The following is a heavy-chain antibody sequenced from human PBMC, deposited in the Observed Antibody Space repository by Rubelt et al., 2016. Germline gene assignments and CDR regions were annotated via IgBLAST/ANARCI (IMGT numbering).Heavy chain of an antibody. V-gene: IGHV4-34*01. Sequence: QVQLQQWGAGLLKPSETLSLTCAVYGGSFSGYYWSWIRQPPGKGLEWIGEINHSGSTNYNPSLKSRVTISADTAKNQVSLKLSSVTAPDTAGYYCARGRRGSSSWLGRDYYGMDVWGQGTTVTVSS. D-gene: IGHD6-13*01. J-gene: IGHJ6*02. CDR2: INHSGST. CDR3: ARGRRGSSSWLGRDYYGMDV. CDR1: GGSFSGYY.